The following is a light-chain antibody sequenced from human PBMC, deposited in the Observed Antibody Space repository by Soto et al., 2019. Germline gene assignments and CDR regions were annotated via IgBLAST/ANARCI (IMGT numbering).Light chain of an antibody. Sequence: QSVLTQPASVSGSPGQSITISCSGTSSDIGSYNHVAWYQQFPGKSPKLMIYAVSDRPSGVSDRFSGSKSGITASLTISGLQTEDDAHYYCISYTERQSYIFGNGTKLTV. CDR1: SSDIGSYNH. V-gene: IGLV2-14*03. J-gene: IGLJ1*01. CDR3: ISYTERQSYI. CDR2: AVS.